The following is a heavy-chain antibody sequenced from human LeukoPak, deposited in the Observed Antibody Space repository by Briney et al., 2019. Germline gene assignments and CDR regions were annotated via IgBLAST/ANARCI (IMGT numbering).Heavy chain of an antibody. J-gene: IGHJ1*01. CDR3: ASDSYSPEYFQH. D-gene: IGHD2-21*02. CDR2: ISGGGGST. Sequence: GGSLRLSCAASGFSFSSHAMSWVRQAPGKGLEWFSTISGGGGSTFYADSVKGRFTISRDNSKNTLYLQMNSLRAEDTAVYYCASDSYSPEYFQHWGQGTLVTVSS. V-gene: IGHV3-23*01. CDR1: GFSFSSHA.